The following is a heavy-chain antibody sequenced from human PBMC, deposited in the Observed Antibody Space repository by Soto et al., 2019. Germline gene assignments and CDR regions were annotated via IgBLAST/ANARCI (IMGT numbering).Heavy chain of an antibody. J-gene: IGHJ5*02. D-gene: IGHD2-15*01. CDR1: GGSISSYY. V-gene: IGHV4-59*01. CDR3: ARYCSGGSCYLDP. CDR2: MYHSGST. Sequence: QVQLQESGPGLVKPSETLSLTCTVSGGSISSYYWSWIRQPPGKGLEWIGYMYHSGSTNYNTSLTSPVTVSVDTSKNQFSQKLSSVTAADTAVYYGARYCSGGSCYLDPWGQGTLVTVSS.